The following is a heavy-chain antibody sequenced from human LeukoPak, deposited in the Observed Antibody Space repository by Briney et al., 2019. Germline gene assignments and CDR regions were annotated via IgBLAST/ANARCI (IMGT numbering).Heavy chain of an antibody. V-gene: IGHV4-34*01. J-gene: IGHJ3*02. CDR1: GGSFSGYY. CDR2: INHSGST. Sequence: SKTLSVTCAVYGGSFSGYYWSWIRQPPGKGLEWIGEINHSGSTNYNPSLKSRVTISVDTSKNQFSLKLSSVTAADTAVYYCASSSGRGAFDIWGQGTMVTVSS. D-gene: IGHD6-19*01. CDR3: ASSSGRGAFDI.